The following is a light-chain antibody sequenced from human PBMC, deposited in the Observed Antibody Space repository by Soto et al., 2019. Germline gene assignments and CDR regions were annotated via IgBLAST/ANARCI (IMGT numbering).Light chain of an antibody. Sequence: EVVLTQSPGTLSLSPGERATLSCRASHSVSSNYLAWYQQKPGRAPRLLIYGTSTRATGIPDRFSGSGSGTDFTLTISRLEPDDFAVYFCQHYDASPPLTFGQGTRLEIK. CDR2: GTS. V-gene: IGKV3-20*01. CDR3: QHYDASPPLT. CDR1: HSVSSNY. J-gene: IGKJ5*01.